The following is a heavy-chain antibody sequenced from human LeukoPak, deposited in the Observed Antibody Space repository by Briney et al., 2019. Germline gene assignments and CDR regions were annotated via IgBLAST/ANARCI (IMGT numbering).Heavy chain of an antibody. Sequence: SETLSLTCTVSGASISSYYWSWIRQPPGKGLEWIGYIYTSETTNFNPALRSRVTISIDTSKHQVSLRLSSVTAADTALYYCARHRSPSSLSYFDIWGQGMLVIVSS. V-gene: IGHV4-4*09. CDR1: GASISSYY. D-gene: IGHD2-2*01. CDR3: ARHRSPSSLSYFDI. CDR2: IYTSETT. J-gene: IGHJ4*02.